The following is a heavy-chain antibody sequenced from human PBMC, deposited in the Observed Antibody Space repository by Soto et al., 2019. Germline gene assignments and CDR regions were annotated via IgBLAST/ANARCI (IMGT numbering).Heavy chain of an antibody. CDR3: ATEGYSRWFDP. Sequence: QVQLVESGGGVVQPGRSLRLSCAASGFTFSSYGMHWVRQAPGKGLEWVAVIWYDGSNKYYADSAKGRFTISRDNSKNTLYLQMNSLRAEDTAVYYCATEGYSRWFDPWGQGTLVTVSS. CDR2: IWYDGSNK. J-gene: IGHJ5*02. V-gene: IGHV3-33*01. D-gene: IGHD2-15*01. CDR1: GFTFSSYG.